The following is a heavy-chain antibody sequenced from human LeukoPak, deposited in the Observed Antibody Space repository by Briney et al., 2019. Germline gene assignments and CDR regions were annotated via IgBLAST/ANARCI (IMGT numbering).Heavy chain of an antibody. CDR2: ISSSGTYI. CDR1: GFTFSSSS. CDR3: ANSTIHYDFWSGSSPRGPFDP. D-gene: IGHD3-3*01. Sequence: PGGSLRLSCAASGFTFSSSSMNWVRQAPGKGLEWVSSISSSGTYIYYADSVKGRFTISRDNAKNSLYLQTNSLRAEDTAVYYCANSTIHYDFWSGSSPRGPFDPWGQGTLVTVSS. J-gene: IGHJ5*02. V-gene: IGHV3-21*01.